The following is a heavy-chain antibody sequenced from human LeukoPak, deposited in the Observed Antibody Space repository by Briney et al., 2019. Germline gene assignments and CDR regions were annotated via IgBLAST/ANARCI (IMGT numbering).Heavy chain of an antibody. CDR1: GGSISSYY. Sequence: PSETLSLTCTVSGGSISSYYWSWIRQPPGKGLEWVGRIKSKTDGGTTDYAAPVKGRFTISRDDSKNTLHLQMNSLKTEDTAVYYCTTSRSILTGYYGFYYYYGMDVWGKGTTVTVSS. CDR3: TTSRSILTGYYGFYYYYGMDV. D-gene: IGHD3-9*01. V-gene: IGHV3-15*01. CDR2: IKSKTDGGTT. J-gene: IGHJ6*04.